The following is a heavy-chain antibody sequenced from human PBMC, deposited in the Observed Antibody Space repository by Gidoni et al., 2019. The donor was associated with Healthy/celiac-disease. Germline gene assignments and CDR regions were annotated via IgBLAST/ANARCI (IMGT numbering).Heavy chain of an antibody. Sequence: QITLKESGPTLVKPTQTLTLTCTFSGFSLSTSGVGVCWLRQPPGKALEWRALIYWDDDKRYSPSLKSRLTITKDTSKNQGVLTMTNMDPVDTATYYCAHWGYDILTGYVISTEVDYGMDVWGQGTTVTVSS. J-gene: IGHJ6*02. CDR1: GFSLSTSGVG. CDR2: IYWDDDK. CDR3: AHWGYDILTGYVISTEVDYGMDV. D-gene: IGHD3-9*01. V-gene: IGHV2-5*02.